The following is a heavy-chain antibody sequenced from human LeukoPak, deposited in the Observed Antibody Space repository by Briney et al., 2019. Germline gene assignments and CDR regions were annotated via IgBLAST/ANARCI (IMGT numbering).Heavy chain of an antibody. V-gene: IGHV4-4*07. D-gene: IGHD3-10*01. CDR3: ARMDYYGSGSSRRNWFDP. Sequence: NPSETLSLTCTVSGGSISSYYWSWIRQPAGKELEWIGRIYTSGITKYNPSVESRVTISADTSKNQFSLELISVTAADTAVYYCARMDYYGSGSSRRNWFDPWGQGTLVTVSS. CDR1: GGSISSYY. CDR2: IYTSGIT. J-gene: IGHJ5*02.